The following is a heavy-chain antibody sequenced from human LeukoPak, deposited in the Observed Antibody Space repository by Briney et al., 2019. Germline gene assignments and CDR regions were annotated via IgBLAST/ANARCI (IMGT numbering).Heavy chain of an antibody. CDR3: TRDEVGATTEFDS. D-gene: IGHD1-26*01. Sequence: DSVKGRFSISRDNAMNSLYLQMNSLRAEDTAVYYCTRDEVGATTEFDSWGQGTLVTVSS. V-gene: IGHV3-48*03. J-gene: IGHJ4*02.